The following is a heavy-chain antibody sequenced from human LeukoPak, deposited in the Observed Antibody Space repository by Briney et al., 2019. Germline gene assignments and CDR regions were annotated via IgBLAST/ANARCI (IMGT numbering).Heavy chain of an antibody. D-gene: IGHD3-9*01. CDR2: ITGSGDST. V-gene: IGHV3-23*01. Sequence: GGSLRLSCVGSRFTFSSFVMSWVRQAPGKGLEWVSAITGSGDSTYYADTVKGRFAISRDNSKNTLFLQMNSLGAEDTAVYYCAKERPIFTGYDFDAFDMWGQGILVSVSS. J-gene: IGHJ3*02. CDR3: AKERPIFTGYDFDAFDM. CDR1: RFTFSSFV.